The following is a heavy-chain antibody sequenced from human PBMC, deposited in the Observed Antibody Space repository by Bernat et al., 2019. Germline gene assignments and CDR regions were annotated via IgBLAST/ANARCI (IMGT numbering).Heavy chain of an antibody. V-gene: IGHV1-58*02. D-gene: IGHD3-16*01. CDR3: AAAGPRGKNPFDY. J-gene: IGHJ4*02. Sequence: QMQLVQSGPEMKKPGTSVKVSCKASGFTFTSSAMQWVRQDRGQRPEWIGWIVVGSGNTNYAQKFQERVTITRDMSTSTAYMELSSLRSEDTAVYYCAAAGPRGKNPFDYWGQGTLVTVSS. CDR1: GFTFTSSA. CDR2: IVVGSGNT.